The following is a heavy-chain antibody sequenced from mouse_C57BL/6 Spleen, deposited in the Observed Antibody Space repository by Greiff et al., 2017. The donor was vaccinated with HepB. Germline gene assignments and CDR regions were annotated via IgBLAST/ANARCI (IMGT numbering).Heavy chain of an antibody. V-gene: IGHV1-52*01. D-gene: IGHD1-1*01. CDR1: GYTFTSYW. J-gene: IGHJ1*03. CDR2: IDPSDSET. CDR3: AIITTVVARGYFDV. Sequence: VQLQQPGAELVRPGSSVKLSCKASGYTFTSYWMHWVKQRPIQGLEWIGNIDPSDSETHYNQKFKDKATLTVDKSSSTAYMQLSSLTSEDSAVYYCAIITTVVARGYFDVWGTGTTVTVSS.